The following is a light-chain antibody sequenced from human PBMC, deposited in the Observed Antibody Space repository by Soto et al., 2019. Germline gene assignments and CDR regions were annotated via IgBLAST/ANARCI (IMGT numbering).Light chain of an antibody. CDR2: LDRSGSY. Sequence: QSVLTQSSSASASLGSSVKLTCILSSGHSTYIIAWHQQQPGKAPRFLMTLDRSGSYNRGSGDPDRFSGSSSEADRYLTISHLQLEDEGDDYCETWYSNTHKVFGGGTKLTVL. V-gene: IGLV4-60*02. CDR3: ETWYSNTHKV. CDR1: SGHSTYI. J-gene: IGLJ3*02.